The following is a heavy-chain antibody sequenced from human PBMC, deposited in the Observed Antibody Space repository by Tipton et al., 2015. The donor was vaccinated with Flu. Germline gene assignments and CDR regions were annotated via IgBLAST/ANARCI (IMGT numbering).Heavy chain of an antibody. J-gene: IGHJ6*02. V-gene: IGHV2-70*11. CDR3: ARIQNPDYYYAMDV. CDR1: GFALYTSGMC. CDR2: IDWDDDK. Sequence: TLSLTCTFSGFALYTSGMCVNWIRQSPGKAPEWLARIDWDDDKYYTTLLRPRLTISKDTSKNQVVLTLTNVDPEDTATYYCARIQNPDYYYAMDVWGQGTTVTVSS.